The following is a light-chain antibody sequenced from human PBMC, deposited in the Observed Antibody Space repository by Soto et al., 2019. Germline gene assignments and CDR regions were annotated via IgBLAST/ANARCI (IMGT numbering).Light chain of an antibody. CDR1: QGIRND. V-gene: IGKV1-6*01. Sequence: AIQMTQSPSSLSASIGDRVTITCRASQGIRNDLGWYQQKPGKAPKVLIYAASNLHSGVPSRFSGSGSGTDFTLTIRRLQPEDFANYYCRKDYAYPHTFGPGNKGDIK. CDR3: RKDYAYPHT. CDR2: AAS. J-gene: IGKJ3*01.